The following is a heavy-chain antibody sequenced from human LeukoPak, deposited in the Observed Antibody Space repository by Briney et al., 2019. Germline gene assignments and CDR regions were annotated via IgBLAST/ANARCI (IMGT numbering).Heavy chain of an antibody. CDR3: AKDHYWSIDY. CDR1: GFTFSSYA. V-gene: IGHV3-23*01. D-gene: IGHD3-3*01. CDR2: ISGSGGSA. Sequence: GGSLRLSCAASGFTFSSYAMSWVRQAPGKGLEWVSVISGSGGSAYYADSVKGRFTISRGIAKNTLYLQMNSLRAEDTGVYYCAKDHYWSIDYWGRGTLVTVSS. J-gene: IGHJ4*02.